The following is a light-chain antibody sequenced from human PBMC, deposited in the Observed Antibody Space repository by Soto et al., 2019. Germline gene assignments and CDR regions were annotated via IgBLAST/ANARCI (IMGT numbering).Light chain of an antibody. CDR2: DDN. CDR1: SSNIGGNY. CDR3: GSWDSSMSAYV. V-gene: IGLV1-51*01. Sequence: QSVLAQPPSVSAAPGQKVTISCSGSSSNIGGNYVSWYQQLPGTAPKLLIYDDNKRPSSIPDRFSGSSSGTSATLLITSVHTGDEADYYCGSWDSSMSAYVFGTGTKVTVL. J-gene: IGLJ1*01.